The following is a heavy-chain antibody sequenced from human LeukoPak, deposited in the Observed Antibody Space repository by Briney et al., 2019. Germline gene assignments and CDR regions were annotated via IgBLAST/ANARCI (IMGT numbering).Heavy chain of an antibody. CDR3: ARDGDY. CDR1: GFTFSSYG. CDR2: ISYDGSNK. V-gene: IGHV3-30*03. J-gene: IGHJ4*02. Sequence: PGGSLRLSCAASGFTFSSYGMHWVRQAPGKGLEWVAVISYDGSNKYYADPVKGRFTISRDNSKNTLYLQMNSLRAEDTAVYYCARDGDYWGQGTLVTVSS.